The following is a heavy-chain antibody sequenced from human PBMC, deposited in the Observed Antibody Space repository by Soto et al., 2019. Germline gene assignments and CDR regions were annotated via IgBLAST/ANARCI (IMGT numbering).Heavy chain of an antibody. CDR2: ITTAGDT. V-gene: IGHV3-13*01. J-gene: IGHJ6*02. CDR1: GFTFSNYD. CDR3: ARELHGGSYGMVV. Sequence: EVQLVESGGGLVQPGGSLRLSCAASGFTFSNYDMHWVCQDTGKGLEWVSGITTAGDTYYPGSVKGRFTISREKAKNSLYLQMNSLSAGDTAVYYCARELHGGSYGMVVWGQGTTVTVSS.